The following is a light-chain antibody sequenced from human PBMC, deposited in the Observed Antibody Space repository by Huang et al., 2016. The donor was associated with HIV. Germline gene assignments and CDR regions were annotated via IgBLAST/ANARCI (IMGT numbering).Light chain of an antibody. Sequence: DIQMTQSPSSLSASIGDGVTITCRASRHISSYLNWYQHRPGKAPKLLIYDAANLEVWVPSRFSGSGSGRNFTLIISSLQPEDFATYYCQQYDSLPRAFGPGTKV. CDR2: DAA. V-gene: IGKV1-33*01. CDR3: QQYDSLPRA. CDR1: RHISSY. J-gene: IGKJ3*01.